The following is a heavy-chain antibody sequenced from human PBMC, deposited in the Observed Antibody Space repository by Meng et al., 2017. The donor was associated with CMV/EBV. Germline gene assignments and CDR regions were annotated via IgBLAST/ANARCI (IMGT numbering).Heavy chain of an antibody. Sequence: GESLKTSCAASGFTVSSDYMSWVRPAPGKGLEWVSVIYSGGSTYYADSVKGRFTISRDNSKNTLYLQMNSLRAEETAVYYCARAAMVRGGLYWGQGTLVTVSS. CDR1: GFTVSSDY. J-gene: IGHJ4*02. V-gene: IGHV3-66*02. D-gene: IGHD3-10*01. CDR3: ARAAMVRGGLY. CDR2: IYSGGST.